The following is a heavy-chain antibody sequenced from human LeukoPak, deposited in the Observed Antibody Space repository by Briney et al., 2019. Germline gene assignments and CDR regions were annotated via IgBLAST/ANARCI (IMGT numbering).Heavy chain of an antibody. CDR2: FSSNGGNT. CDR1: VFTFSIYA. CDR3: ARDSYYCSGGSCPIRSWYFDL. Sequence: GGSLTLSCAASVFTFSIYAIHCVRQSPGKGLEYVSSFSSNGGNTYYANSVKGRFTISRDNSKNTLYLQMGSLRAEDMAVYYCARDSYYCSGGSCPIRSWYFDLWGRGTLVTVSS. D-gene: IGHD2-15*01. J-gene: IGHJ2*01. V-gene: IGHV3-64*01.